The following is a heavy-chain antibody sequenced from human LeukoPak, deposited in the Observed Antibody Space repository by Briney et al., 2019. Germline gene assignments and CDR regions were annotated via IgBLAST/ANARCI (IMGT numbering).Heavy chain of an antibody. CDR2: IFYSGGT. D-gene: IGHD6-13*01. Sequence: SETLSLTCIVSGASLSTYYGTWLRQAPGKGLEWIGYIFYSGGTNYNSSLKSRVTLSIDTSKNKFSLELTSVTAADTAVYYCARIGAAGTRYYFDYWSQGTLVTVSS. J-gene: IGHJ4*02. CDR1: GASLSTYY. CDR3: ARIGAAGTRYYFDY. V-gene: IGHV4-59*01.